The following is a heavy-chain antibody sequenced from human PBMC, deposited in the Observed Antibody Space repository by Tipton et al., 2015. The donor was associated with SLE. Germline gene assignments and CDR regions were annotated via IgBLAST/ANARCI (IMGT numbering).Heavy chain of an antibody. CDR1: GFTFSSYG. J-gene: IGHJ4*02. CDR2: IRYDGSNK. CDR3: ARDWASGSPFDY. Sequence: GSLRLSCAASGFTFSSYGMHWVRQAPGKGLEWVAFIRYDGSNKYYADSVKGRFTISRDNSKNTLYLQMNSLRAEDTAVYYCARDWASGSPFDYWGQGTLVTVSS. D-gene: IGHD1-26*01. V-gene: IGHV3-30*02.